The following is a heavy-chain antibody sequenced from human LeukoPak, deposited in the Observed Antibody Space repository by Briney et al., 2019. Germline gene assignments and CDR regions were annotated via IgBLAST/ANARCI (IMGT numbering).Heavy chain of an antibody. Sequence: GGSLRLSCAASGFTFSSYAMSWVRQAPGKGLEWVSAISGSGGSTYYADSVKGRFTISRDNSKSTLYLQMNSLRAEDTAVYYCAKDWRQQLVHPYYFDYWGQGTLVTVSS. CDR3: AKDWRQQLVHPYYFDY. J-gene: IGHJ4*02. CDR1: GFTFSSYA. CDR2: ISGSGGST. D-gene: IGHD6-13*01. V-gene: IGHV3-23*01.